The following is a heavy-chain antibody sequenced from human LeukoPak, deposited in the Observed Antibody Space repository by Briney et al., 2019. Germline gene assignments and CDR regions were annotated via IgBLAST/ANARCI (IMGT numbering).Heavy chain of an antibody. Sequence: PSETLSLTCTVSGGSFSSYYWTWIRQPAGKGLEWIGRIYSSGSTNYNPSLRSRVTISVDKSKNQFSLNLTSVTAADTGVYHCARDYSGTSGRHFDYWGQGILVTVPS. J-gene: IGHJ4*02. CDR3: ARDYSGTSGRHFDY. CDR1: GGSFSSYY. D-gene: IGHD3-10*01. V-gene: IGHV4-4*07. CDR2: IYSSGST.